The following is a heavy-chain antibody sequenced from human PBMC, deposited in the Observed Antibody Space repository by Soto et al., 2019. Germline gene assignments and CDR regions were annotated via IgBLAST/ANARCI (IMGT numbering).Heavy chain of an antibody. CDR1: GYTFTCYG. J-gene: IGHJ4*02. CDR3: ARREYSGYDYTFDY. CDR2: ISAYNGNT. V-gene: IGHV1-18*01. Sequence: ASVKVSCKASGYTFTCYGISWVRQAPGQGLEWMGWISAYNGNTNYAQKLQGRVTMTTDTSTSTAYMELRSLRSDDTAVYYCARREYSGYDYTFDYWGQGTLVTVSS. D-gene: IGHD5-12*01.